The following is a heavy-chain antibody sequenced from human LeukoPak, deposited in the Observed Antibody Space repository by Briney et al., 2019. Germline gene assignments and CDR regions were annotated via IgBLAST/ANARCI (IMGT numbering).Heavy chain of an antibody. CDR3: AKGLLTGINWYSDL. CDR2: INPHSGGT. D-gene: IGHD7-27*01. Sequence: ASVKVSCKASGYTFTGYYIHWVRQAPGQGLEWMGWINPHSGGTHYAQKFQGRVTMTTDTSISTAYMEVSSLRSDDTAVYYCAKGLLTGINWYSDLWGRGTLVTVSS. V-gene: IGHV1-2*02. CDR1: GYTFTGYY. J-gene: IGHJ2*01.